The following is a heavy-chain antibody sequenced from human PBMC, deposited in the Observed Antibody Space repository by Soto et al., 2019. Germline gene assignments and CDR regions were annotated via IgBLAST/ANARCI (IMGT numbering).Heavy chain of an antibody. J-gene: IGHJ4*02. V-gene: IGHV3-48*01. CDR1: GFTFSSYN. CDR3: ARSSQWLVGGLDY. Sequence: EVHLVESGGGLVQPGGSLRLSCAASGFTFSSYNMNWVRQAPGKGLEWVSYISSSSSTIYYADSVKGRFTISRDNAKNSLYLQMNSLRAEDTAVYYCARSSQWLVGGLDYWGQGTLVTVSS. D-gene: IGHD6-19*01. CDR2: ISSSSSTI.